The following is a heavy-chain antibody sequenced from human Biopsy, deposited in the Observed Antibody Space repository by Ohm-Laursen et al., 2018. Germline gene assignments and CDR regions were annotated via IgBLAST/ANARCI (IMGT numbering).Heavy chain of an antibody. Sequence: SVKVSCKASGYNFGNYYINWVRKVPGQGLEWLGVVNPVAEATMYAQKFQDRITLTRDASTNTVYMDLTSLTSEDTAVYYCARESPLRLGVCGAIRCFKEVFGMDAWGQGTTVIVSS. J-gene: IGHJ6*02. V-gene: IGHV1-46*01. CDR3: ARESPLRLGVCGAIRCFKEVFGMDA. CDR1: GYNFGNYY. CDR2: VNPVAEAT. D-gene: IGHD2-21*01.